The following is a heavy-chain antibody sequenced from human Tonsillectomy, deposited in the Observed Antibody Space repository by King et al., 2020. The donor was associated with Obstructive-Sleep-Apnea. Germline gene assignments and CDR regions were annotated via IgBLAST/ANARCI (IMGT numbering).Heavy chain of an antibody. D-gene: IGHD3-22*01. V-gene: IGHV3-48*04. CDR2: ITSSSSTL. J-gene: IGHJ5*02. CDR3: ARDSSGYSP. Sequence: VQLVESGGGLVQPGGSLRLSCAASGFTFRIYSMNWVRQAPGKGLAWVSYITSSSSTLYYADSVKGRFTNSRDNAKNSLYLQMNSLRVEDTAVYYCARDSSGYSPWGQGTLVTVSS. CDR1: GFTFRIYS.